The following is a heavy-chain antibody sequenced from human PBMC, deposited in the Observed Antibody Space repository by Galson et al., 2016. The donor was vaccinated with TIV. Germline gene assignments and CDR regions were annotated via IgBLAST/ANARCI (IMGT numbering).Heavy chain of an antibody. Sequence: SVKVSCKASGYTLTIYGFSWVRQAPGQGLEWMGWISAFHGQTDYAQKFQGRVTMTTDTSTSTSYMELTSLRSDDTAVYFWARWVQINSGVLTYFFDYWGQGTVVTVSS. CDR1: GYTLTIYG. CDR3: ARWVQINSGVLTYFFDY. J-gene: IGHJ4*02. V-gene: IGHV1-18*01. D-gene: IGHD3-9*01. CDR2: ISAFHGQT.